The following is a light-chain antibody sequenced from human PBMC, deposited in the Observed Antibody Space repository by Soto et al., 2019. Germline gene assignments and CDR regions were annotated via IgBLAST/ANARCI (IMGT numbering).Light chain of an antibody. J-gene: IGLJ2*01. CDR3: ATWDSGRSVAL. V-gene: IGLV1-51*01. CDR1: SSNIEKNF. CDR2: DNN. Sequence: QSVLTQSPSVSATPGQNVTISCSGSSSNIEKNFVSWYQQVPGRAPRLLIFDNNRRPSGTPDRLSGSKSGTSATLDITGLQAGDEAVYYCATWDSGRSVALFGGGTKVTVL.